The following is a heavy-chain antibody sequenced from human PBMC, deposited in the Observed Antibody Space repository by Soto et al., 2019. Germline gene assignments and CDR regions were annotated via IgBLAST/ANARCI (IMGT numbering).Heavy chain of an antibody. CDR1: GFAFNSHG. J-gene: IGHJ5*02. CDR2: ISFNGNNK. CDR3: ERDPCTDVPVAASADNYFDT. V-gene: IGHV3-30*03. D-gene: IGHD2-15*01. Sequence: QVQLVESGGGVVKSGVSLRLSCAASGFAFNSHGFHWVRQTPSVGLEWLALISFNGNNKFYAGSVRGRFSISRDDARNKLFLQMDDLRPEDKGVYYCERDPCTDVPVAASADNYFDTWGQGTKVTVSS.